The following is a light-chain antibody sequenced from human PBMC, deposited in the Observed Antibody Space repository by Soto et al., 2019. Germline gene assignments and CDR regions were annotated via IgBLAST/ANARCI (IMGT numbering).Light chain of an antibody. CDR1: TSNVGINS. J-gene: IGLJ2*01. Sequence: QSVLTQPPSASGTPGQRVTISCSGSTSNVGINSVFYSRHLPGTTPKLLIYRSNQRPSGVPALLSGSKSGTSASRAICGLGSEDEAYYCCAAWNDRRGGQVFGGGTKVTVL. V-gene: IGLV1-47*01. CDR2: RSN. CDR3: AAWNDRRGGQV.